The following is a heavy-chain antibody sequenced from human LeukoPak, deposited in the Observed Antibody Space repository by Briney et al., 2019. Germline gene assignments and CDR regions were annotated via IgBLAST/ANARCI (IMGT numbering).Heavy chain of an antibody. D-gene: IGHD1-26*01. V-gene: IGHV3-30*18. Sequence: GGSLRLPCAASGFTFSDYGMQWVRQAPGKGLEWVAAISFDGSNKYYADSMKGRFTISRDNSKNTLYLQMNSLRAEDTAMYYCTKNAGRREGWFDPWGQGTLVTVSS. CDR2: ISFDGSNK. CDR1: GFTFSDYG. J-gene: IGHJ5*02. CDR3: TKNAGRREGWFDP.